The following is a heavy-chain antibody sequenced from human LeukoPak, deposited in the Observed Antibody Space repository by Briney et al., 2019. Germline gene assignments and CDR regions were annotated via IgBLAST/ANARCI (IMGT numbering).Heavy chain of an antibody. CDR1: GFPFSDFG. J-gene: IGHJ5*02. D-gene: IGHD1-1*01. Sequence: GGSLRLSCAASGFPFSDFGMHWVRQAPGKGLEWVAVVWYDGTNKDYTDSVKGRFTISRDNSRNTLYLQMNSLRVEDTAVYYCAREHTRAATGTHWFGPWGQGTVVTVSS. V-gene: IGHV3-33*01. CDR2: VWYDGTNK. CDR3: AREHTRAATGTHWFGP.